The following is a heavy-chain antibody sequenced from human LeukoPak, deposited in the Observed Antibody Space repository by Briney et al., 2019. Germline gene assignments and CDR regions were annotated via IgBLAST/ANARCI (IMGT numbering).Heavy chain of an antibody. Sequence: ASVKVSCKASGYTFTGYYMHWVRQAPGQGLEWMGWINPNSGGTNYAQKFQGRVTMTRDTSISTAYMELSRLRSDDTAVYCCARPPIVRGVNWFDPWGQGTLVTVSS. CDR1: GYTFTGYY. D-gene: IGHD3-10*01. J-gene: IGHJ5*02. V-gene: IGHV1-2*02. CDR2: INPNSGGT. CDR3: ARPPIVRGVNWFDP.